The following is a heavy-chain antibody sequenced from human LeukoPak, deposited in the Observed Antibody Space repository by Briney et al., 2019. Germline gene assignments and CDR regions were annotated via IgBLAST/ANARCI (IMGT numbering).Heavy chain of an antibody. J-gene: IGHJ4*02. CDR1: GFTLSSYS. Sequence: GGSLRLSCAASGFTLSSYSMKWVRQAPGKGLEWVSYISSSSSTIYYADPVKGRFTISRDNAKNSLYLQMNSLRDEDTAVYYCARARGSCYYFDYWGQGTLVTVSS. V-gene: IGHV3-48*02. D-gene: IGHD2-2*01. CDR2: ISSSSSTI. CDR3: ARARGSCYYFDY.